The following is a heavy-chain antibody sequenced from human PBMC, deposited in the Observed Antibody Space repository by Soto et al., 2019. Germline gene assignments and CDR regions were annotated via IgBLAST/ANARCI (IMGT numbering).Heavy chain of an antibody. CDR3: AIRAYRSTWTTDN. V-gene: IGHV5-51*01. Sequence: PGESLKISCKGSGYNFANYWIGWVRQMPGKGLEWMGIIYPGDSDTTYSPSFQGQVTISADKSISTAYLQWSSLKASDTAMYYCAIRAYRSTWTTDNWCQGNLVTISS. D-gene: IGHD6-13*01. CDR1: GYNFANYW. J-gene: IGHJ4*02. CDR2: IYPGDSDT.